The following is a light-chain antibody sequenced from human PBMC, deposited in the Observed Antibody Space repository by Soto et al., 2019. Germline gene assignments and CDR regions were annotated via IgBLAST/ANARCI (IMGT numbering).Light chain of an antibody. CDR3: QHYNSPWR. V-gene: IGKV1-5*03. J-gene: IGKJ1*01. Sequence: DIPMTQFPFTPPASAVDTVTITFRASQNITTWLAWYLQKPGKAPKLLIYKASTLETGAPSRFSGSGSGTEFTLTIRSLQPDEFATYYCQHYNSPWRFGQGTKVDIK. CDR1: QNITTW. CDR2: KAS.